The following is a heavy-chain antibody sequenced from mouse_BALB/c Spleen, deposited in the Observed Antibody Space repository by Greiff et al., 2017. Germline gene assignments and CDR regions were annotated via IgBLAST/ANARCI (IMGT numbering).Heavy chain of an antibody. Sequence: VHVKQSGAELVKPGASVKLSCTASGFNIKDTYMHWVKQRPEQGLEWIGRIDPANGNTKYDPKFQGKATITADTSSNTAYLQLSSLTSEDTAVYYCARWGYDYDVWFAYWGQGTLVTVSA. CDR2: IDPANGNT. CDR1: GFNIKDTY. V-gene: IGHV14-3*02. D-gene: IGHD2-4*01. CDR3: ARWGYDYDVWFAY. J-gene: IGHJ3*01.